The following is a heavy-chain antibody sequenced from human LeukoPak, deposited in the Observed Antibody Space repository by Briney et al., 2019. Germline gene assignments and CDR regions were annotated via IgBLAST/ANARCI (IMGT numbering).Heavy chain of an antibody. D-gene: IGHD3-22*01. CDR1: GFTVSSNY. CDR2: IYSGGST. Sequence: GGSLRLSCAASGFTVSSNYMSWVRQARGKGLEWVSVIYSGGSTYYADSVKGRFTISRDNSKNTLYLQMNSLRAEDTAVYYCARARYYYDSSGYYPLDYWGQGTLVTVSS. J-gene: IGHJ4*02. V-gene: IGHV3-66*01. CDR3: ARARYYYDSSGYYPLDY.